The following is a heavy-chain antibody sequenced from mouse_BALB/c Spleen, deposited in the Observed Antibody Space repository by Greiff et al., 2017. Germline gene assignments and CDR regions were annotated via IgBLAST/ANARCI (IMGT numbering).Heavy chain of an antibody. J-gene: IGHJ2*01. Sequence: QVQLQQPGAELVKPGASVKLSCKASGYTFTSYWMHWVKQRPGQGLEWIGEIDPSDSYTNYNQKFKGKATLTVDKSSSTAYMQLSSLTSEDSAVYYCARRKDGYSTGYFDYWGQGTTLTVSS. CDR1: GYTFTSYW. CDR3: ARRKDGYSTGYFDY. D-gene: IGHD2-3*01. V-gene: IGHV1-69*02. CDR2: IDPSDSYT.